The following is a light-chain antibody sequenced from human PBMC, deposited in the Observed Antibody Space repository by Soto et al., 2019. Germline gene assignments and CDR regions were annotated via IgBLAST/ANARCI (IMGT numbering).Light chain of an antibody. Sequence: SVLTQPRSVPGSPGQSVTISCTGTSSDVGGYNYVSWYQQRPGKAPKLMIYDVSKRPSGVPDRFSGSKSGNTASLTISGLQAEDEADYYCCSYAGSYTYVFGSGTKVTVL. CDR2: DVS. V-gene: IGLV2-11*01. J-gene: IGLJ1*01. CDR1: SSDVGGYNY. CDR3: CSYAGSYTYV.